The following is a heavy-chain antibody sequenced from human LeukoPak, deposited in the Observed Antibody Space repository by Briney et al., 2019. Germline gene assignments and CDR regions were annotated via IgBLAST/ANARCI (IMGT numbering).Heavy chain of an antibody. Sequence: TLSLTCTVSGGSISSGSHYWSWIRQPAGKGLEWIGRIYTSGSTNYNPSLKSRVTISIDTSKNQFSPKLTSVTAADTAVYYCARESTGFGEFVWSDPWGQGTLVTVSS. V-gene: IGHV4-61*02. D-gene: IGHD3-10*01. CDR3: ARESTGFGEFVWSDP. J-gene: IGHJ5*02. CDR2: IYTSGST. CDR1: GGSISSGSHY.